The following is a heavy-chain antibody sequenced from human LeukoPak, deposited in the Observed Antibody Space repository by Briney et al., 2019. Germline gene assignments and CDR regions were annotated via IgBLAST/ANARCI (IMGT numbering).Heavy chain of an antibody. Sequence: ASVKVSCKASGYTFTSYDINWVRQATGQGLEWMGWMNPNSGNTGYAQKFQGRVTMTRNTSISTAYMELSSLRSEDTAVYYCARSPYTAILEWYFDYGGQGTLVTVSS. CDR2: MNPNSGNT. CDR3: ARSPYTAILEWYFDY. V-gene: IGHV1-8*01. CDR1: GYTFTSYD. J-gene: IGHJ4*02. D-gene: IGHD5-18*01.